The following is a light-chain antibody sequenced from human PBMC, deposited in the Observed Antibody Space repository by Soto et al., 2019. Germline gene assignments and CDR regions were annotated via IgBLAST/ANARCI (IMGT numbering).Light chain of an antibody. V-gene: IGLV2-14*01. CDR3: SSYTSTTNIYV. CDR1: RSDVGSYDY. Sequence: QSVLTQPASVSGSPGQSITISCTGSRSDVGSYDYVSWYQQYPGKAPKVIIYEVKYRPSGISDRFSASKSGNTASLTISGLQAEDEAEYLCSSYTSTTNIYVFGSVTKVTVL. J-gene: IGLJ1*01. CDR2: EVK.